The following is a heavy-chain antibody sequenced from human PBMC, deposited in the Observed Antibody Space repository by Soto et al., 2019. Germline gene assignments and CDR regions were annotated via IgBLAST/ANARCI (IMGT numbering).Heavy chain of an antibody. CDR3: ARGNGIASRPADY. J-gene: IGHJ4*02. CDR1: GGSFSNYY. Sequence: SETLSLTCAVYGGSFSNYYWGWIRQPPGKGLEWIGEINQSGITNYNPSLKSRVTISEDASKNQFSLKLSSVTAADTAVYYCARGNGIASRPADYWGQGTLVTVS. CDR2: INQSGIT. D-gene: IGHD6-13*01. V-gene: IGHV4-34*01.